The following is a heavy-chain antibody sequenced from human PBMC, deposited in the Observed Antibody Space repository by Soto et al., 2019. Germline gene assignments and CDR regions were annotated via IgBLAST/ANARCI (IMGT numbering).Heavy chain of an antibody. D-gene: IGHD3-10*01. V-gene: IGHV4-59*08. CDR1: GGSISSYY. CDR3: ARHDGSRNFDY. CDR2: IYYSGST. J-gene: IGHJ4*02. Sequence: SETLSLTCTVSGGSISSYYWSWIRQPPGKGLEWIGYIYYSGSTNYNPSLKSRVTISVDTSKNQFSLKLSSVTAADTAVYYCARHDGSRNFDYWGQGTLVTVSS.